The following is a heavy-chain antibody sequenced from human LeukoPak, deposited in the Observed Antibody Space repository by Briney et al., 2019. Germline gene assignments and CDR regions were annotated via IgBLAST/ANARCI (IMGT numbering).Heavy chain of an antibody. V-gene: IGHV3-7*01. CDR1: GVTFSSYW. CDR2: IKQDGSEK. Sequence: GGSLGLSCAASGVTFSSYWMSWVRQAPGKGLEWVANIKQDGSEKYYVDSVKGRFTISRDNAKNSLYLQMNSLRAEDTAVYYCASGGGGPLSETVRTYYYGSGTVRGVDVWGQGTTVTVSS. CDR3: ASGGGGPLSETVRTYYYGSGTVRGVDV. D-gene: IGHD3-10*01. J-gene: IGHJ6*02.